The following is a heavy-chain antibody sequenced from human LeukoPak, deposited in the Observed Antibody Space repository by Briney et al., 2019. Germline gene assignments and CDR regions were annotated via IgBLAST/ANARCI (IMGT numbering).Heavy chain of an antibody. V-gene: IGHV4-4*07. D-gene: IGHD3-9*01. CDR2: IYTSGST. CDR1: GGSISSYY. CDR3: ARHYYDILTGYSAEYFQR. J-gene: IGHJ1*01. Sequence: SETLSLTCTVSGGSISSYYWSWIRQPAGKGLEWIGRIYTSGSTNYNPSLKSRVTMSVDTSKNQFSLKLSSVTAADTAVYYCARHYYDILTGYSAEYFQRWGQGTLVTVSS.